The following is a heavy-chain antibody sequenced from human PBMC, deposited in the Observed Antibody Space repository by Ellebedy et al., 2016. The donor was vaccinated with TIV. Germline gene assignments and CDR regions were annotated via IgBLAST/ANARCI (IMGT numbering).Heavy chain of an antibody. CDR1: GYTFTSYD. CDR2: MNPNSGNT. D-gene: IGHD1-26*01. J-gene: IGHJ4*02. V-gene: IGHV1-8*01. Sequence: ASVKVSCXASGYTFTSYDLNWVRPATGQGLEWMGWMNPNSGNTGYAQKFQGRVTMTRNTSISTAYMELSSLRSEDTAVYYCARARGIVGATKDFGYWGQGTLVTVSS. CDR3: ARARGIVGATKDFGY.